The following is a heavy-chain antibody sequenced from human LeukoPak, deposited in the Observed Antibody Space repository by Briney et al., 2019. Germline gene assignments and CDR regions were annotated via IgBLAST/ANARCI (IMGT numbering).Heavy chain of an antibody. CDR1: GFTFSTYP. D-gene: IGHD6-6*01. J-gene: IGHJ4*02. CDR2: ISYDGSNK. Sequence: GESLRLSCAASGFTFSTYPMHWVRQAPGKGLEWVAVISYDGSNKYYADSVKGRFTISRDNSKNTLYLQMNSLRSEDTAVYYCAREAPYSSFGIDYWGQGTLVTVSS. V-gene: IGHV3-30*04. CDR3: AREAPYSSFGIDY.